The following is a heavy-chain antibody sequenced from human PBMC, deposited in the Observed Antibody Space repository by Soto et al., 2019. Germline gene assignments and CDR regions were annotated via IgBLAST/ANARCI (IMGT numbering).Heavy chain of an antibody. J-gene: IGHJ6*02. CDR2: IGAASDQ. CDR3: ARAYSGRLSRRADYYYALDV. D-gene: IGHD2-15*01. Sequence: GRSLRLSCTASGFNCSDYDIHWVRQGSGKGLEWVSTIGAASDQYYTGAVNCRFTISRENARNSMFLQMNSVTVGDTAVYYSARAYSGRLSRRADYYYALDVWGQGTMGTGS. V-gene: IGHV3-13*05. CDR1: GFNCSDYD.